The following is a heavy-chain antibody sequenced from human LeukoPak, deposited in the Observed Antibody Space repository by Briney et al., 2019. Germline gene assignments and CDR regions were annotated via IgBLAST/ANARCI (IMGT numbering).Heavy chain of an antibody. D-gene: IGHD4-17*01. V-gene: IGHV4-59*01. CDR3: ASYGRYFHY. CDR2: IYYSGST. J-gene: IGHJ4*02. Sequence: SETLSLTCTVSGGSISSYYWSWIRQPPGKGLEWIGYIYYSGSTNYNPSLKSRVTISVDTSKNQFSLKLSSVTAADTAVYYCASYGRYFHYWGQGTLVTVSS. CDR1: GGSISSYY.